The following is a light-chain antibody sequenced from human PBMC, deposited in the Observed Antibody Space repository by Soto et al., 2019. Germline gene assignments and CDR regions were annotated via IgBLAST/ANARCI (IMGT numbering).Light chain of an antibody. CDR1: QSVSSW. CDR2: KAS. CDR3: QQYSRNPLT. V-gene: IGKV1-5*03. Sequence: DIQMTQSPSTLSASVGDRVTITCRASQSVSSWLAWYQQKPGEVPKLLTYKASSLESGVPSRFSGSGSGTEFTLTISSLQPDVFVTYYCQQYSRNPLTFGGGTKVEIK. J-gene: IGKJ4*01.